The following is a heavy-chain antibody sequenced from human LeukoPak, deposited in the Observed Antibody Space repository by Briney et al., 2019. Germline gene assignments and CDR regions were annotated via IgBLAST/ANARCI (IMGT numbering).Heavy chain of an antibody. V-gene: IGHV4-34*01. D-gene: IGHD5-12*01. CDR3: ARSVGYEDY. Sequence: SETLSLTCAVYGGSFSGYYWSWIRQPPGKGLEWIGEINHSGSTNYNPSLKSRVTISVDTSKNQFSLKLSSVTAADTAVYYCARSVGYEDYWGQGTLVTVSS. CDR2: INHSGST. J-gene: IGHJ4*02. CDR1: GGSFSGYY.